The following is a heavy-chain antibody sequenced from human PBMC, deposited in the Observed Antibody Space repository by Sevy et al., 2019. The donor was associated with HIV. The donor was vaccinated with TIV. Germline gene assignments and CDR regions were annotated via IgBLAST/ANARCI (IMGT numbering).Heavy chain of an antibody. J-gene: IGHJ4*02. CDR3: ARSRATTYYDILTGYHDY. CDR1: GFTFSSYS. CDR2: ISSSSSYI. D-gene: IGHD3-9*01. V-gene: IGHV3-21*01. Sequence: GGSLRLSCAASGFTFSSYSMNWVRQAPGKGLEWVSSISSSSSYIYYADSVKGRFTISRDNAKNSLYLQMNSLRAEDTAVYYCARSRATTYYDILTGYHDYWGQGTLVTVSS.